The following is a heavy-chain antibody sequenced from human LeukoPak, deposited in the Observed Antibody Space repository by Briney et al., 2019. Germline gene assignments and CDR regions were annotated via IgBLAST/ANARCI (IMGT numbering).Heavy chain of an antibody. Sequence: SETLSLTCSVSGGSIGTFHWHWIRQPPGKGLEWIGYIFTTEVTNYSPSLKSRVTISVDRSKNQFSLRLSSVTAADTAVYYCARSDGIVGEEAWFDPWGQGTLVTVSS. V-gene: IGHV4-4*09. CDR2: IFTTEVT. CDR3: ARSDGIVGEEAWFDP. CDR1: GGSIGTFH. J-gene: IGHJ5*02. D-gene: IGHD1-26*01.